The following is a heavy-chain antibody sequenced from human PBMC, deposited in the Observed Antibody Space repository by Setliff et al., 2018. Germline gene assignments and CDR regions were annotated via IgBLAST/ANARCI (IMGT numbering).Heavy chain of an antibody. CDR1: GGSISSGDAS. V-gene: IGHV4-30-2*01. CDR3: ARGGGYGSGGSFHNAPFDY. Sequence: SETLSLTCAVSGGSISSGDASWSWVRQPPGKGLEWIGYIYYAGSTYYNPSLESRVTISIDKPNKLFSLELRSLTAADTALYYCARGGGYGSGGSFHNAPFDYWGQGMLVTVSS. D-gene: IGHD3-10*01. J-gene: IGHJ4*02. CDR2: IYYAGST.